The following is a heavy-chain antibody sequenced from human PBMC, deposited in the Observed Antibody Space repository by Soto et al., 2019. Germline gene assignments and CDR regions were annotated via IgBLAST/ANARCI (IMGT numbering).Heavy chain of an antibody. J-gene: IGHJ5*02. CDR2: VDASGNT. Sequence: QVQLQESGPGLVKASETLSLSCTVSGHSISADYWSWIRPPAGKRLEWIGRVDASGNTNYNPSLKSRVTMSVDPSKNQFFRKVRSVTAADTAMYFCARDVVGSVVPHCFDPWGQGALVTVSS. CDR1: GHSISADY. CDR3: ARDVVGSVVPHCFDP. V-gene: IGHV4-4*07. D-gene: IGHD3-22*01.